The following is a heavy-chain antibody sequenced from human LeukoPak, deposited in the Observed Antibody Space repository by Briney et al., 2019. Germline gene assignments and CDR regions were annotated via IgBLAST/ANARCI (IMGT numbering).Heavy chain of an antibody. Sequence: KPSETLSLTCTVSGGSVSSGSYYWSWIRQPPGKGLEWIGYIYYSGSTNYNPSLKSRVTISVDTSKNQFSLKLSSVTAADTVVYSWAEVGGTPGRGAFDYGGQEPLVTVS. CDR2: IYYSGST. V-gene: IGHV4-61*01. D-gene: IGHD3-16*01. J-gene: IGHJ4*02. CDR1: GGSVSSGSYY. CDR3: AEVGGTPGRGAFDY.